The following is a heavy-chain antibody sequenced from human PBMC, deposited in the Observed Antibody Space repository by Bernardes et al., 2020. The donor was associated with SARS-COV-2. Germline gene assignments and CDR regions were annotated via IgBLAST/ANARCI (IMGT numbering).Heavy chain of an antibody. CDR3: VGHIAAAGDQYFQH. J-gene: IGHJ1*01. CDR1: GASISRGTYY. D-gene: IGHD6-13*01. Sequence: LSLTCTVSGASISRGTYYWSWIRQHPTKGLEWIGYTYSSVTTYYSPSLRSRVSISDDMSKNQFSLKLTSVTAADTGVYYCVGHIAAAGDQYFQHWGEGILVTVSS. CDR2: TYSSVTT. V-gene: IGHV4-31*09.